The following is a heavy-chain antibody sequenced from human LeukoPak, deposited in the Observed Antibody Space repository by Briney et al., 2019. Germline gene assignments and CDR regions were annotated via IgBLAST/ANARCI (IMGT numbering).Heavy chain of an antibody. CDR1: GFTFSSYA. CDR2: ISGSGGST. V-gene: IGHV3-23*01. J-gene: IGHJ4*02. Sequence: GGSLRLSCAASGFTFSSYAMSWVRQAPGKGLEWVSAISGSGGSTYYADSVKGRFTISRDNSKNTLYLQMNSLRAEDTAVYYCAKNPLGGYYDSSGYYDYWGQGTLVTVSS. D-gene: IGHD3-22*01. CDR3: AKNPLGGYYDSSGYYDY.